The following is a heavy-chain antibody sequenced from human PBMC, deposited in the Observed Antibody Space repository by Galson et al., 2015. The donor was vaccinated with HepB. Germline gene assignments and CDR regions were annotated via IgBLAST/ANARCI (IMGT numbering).Heavy chain of an antibody. Sequence: SLRLSCAASGFTFSSYAMNWVRQAPGEGLEWVSTISRSGGSTYYADSVKGRFTISRDNSKNTLYLQMNSLRAEDTAVYYCAKIIAVAGTRGMDVWGQGTTVTVSS. CDR3: AKIIAVAGTRGMDV. D-gene: IGHD6-19*01. J-gene: IGHJ6*02. V-gene: IGHV3-23*01. CDR1: GFTFSSYA. CDR2: ISRSGGST.